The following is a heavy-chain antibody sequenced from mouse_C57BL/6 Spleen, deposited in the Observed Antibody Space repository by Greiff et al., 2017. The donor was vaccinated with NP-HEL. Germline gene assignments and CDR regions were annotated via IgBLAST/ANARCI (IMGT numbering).Heavy chain of an antibody. Sequence: VQLQESGPELVKPGASVKISCKASGYAFSSSWMNWVKQRPGKGLEWIGRIYPGDGDTNYNGKFKGKATLTADKSSSTAYMQLSSLTSEDSAVYFCAGYGYDDYWGQGTTLTVSS. CDR2: IYPGDGDT. CDR3: AGYGYDDY. J-gene: IGHJ2*01. CDR1: GYAFSSSW. V-gene: IGHV1-82*01. D-gene: IGHD2-2*01.